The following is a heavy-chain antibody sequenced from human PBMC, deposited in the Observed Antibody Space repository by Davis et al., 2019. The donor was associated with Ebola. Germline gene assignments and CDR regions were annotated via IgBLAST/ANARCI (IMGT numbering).Heavy chain of an antibody. D-gene: IGHD6-13*01. CDR1: GGTFSSYT. V-gene: IGHV1-69*02. Sequence: AASVKVSCKASGGTFSSYTISWVRLAPGQGLEWMGRIIPMLGIANYAQKFQGRVTITADISTTAYMELSSLRSEDTAVYYCARVATRQQLGVGYWGQGTLVTVSS. CDR3: ARVATRQQLGVGY. CDR2: IIPMLGIA. J-gene: IGHJ4*02.